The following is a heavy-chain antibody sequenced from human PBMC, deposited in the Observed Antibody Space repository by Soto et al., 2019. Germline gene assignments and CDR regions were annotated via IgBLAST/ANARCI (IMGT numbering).Heavy chain of an antibody. CDR2: IDPSDSYT. J-gene: IGHJ6*02. V-gene: IGHV5-10-1*01. Sequence: GESLKISCKGSGYSFTSYWISWVRQMPGKGLEWMGRIDPSDSYTNYSPSFQGHVTISADKSISTAYLQWSSLKASDTAMYYCARSDILTGHLLDYYGMDVWGQGTTVTVSS. D-gene: IGHD3-9*01. CDR1: GYSFTSYW. CDR3: ARSDILTGHLLDYYGMDV.